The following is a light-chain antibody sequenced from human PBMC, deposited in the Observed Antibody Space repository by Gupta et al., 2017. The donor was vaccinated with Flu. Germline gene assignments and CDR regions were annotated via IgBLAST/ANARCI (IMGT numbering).Light chain of an antibody. CDR3: QQYDNWPPWT. CDR1: QSINNK. J-gene: IGKJ1*01. V-gene: IGKV3-15*01. CDR2: GAF. Sequence: GRATLSCRASQSINNKLAWYQQKPGQAPRLLIYGAFTRATGIPARFSGSGSGTEFTLTISSLQSGDYAVYYCQQYDNWPPWTFGQGTKVEIK.